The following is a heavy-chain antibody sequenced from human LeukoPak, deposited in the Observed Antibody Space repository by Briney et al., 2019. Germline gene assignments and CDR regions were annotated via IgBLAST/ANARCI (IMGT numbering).Heavy chain of an antibody. V-gene: IGHV1-3*01. J-gene: IGHJ6*02. D-gene: IGHD6-13*01. CDR3: ARVPGIAAAGRVYYYGMDV. CDR1: GYDFTSYA. Sequence: ASVKVSCKASGYDFTSYAMHWVRQAPGQRLEWMGWINAGNGNTKYSQKFQGRVTITRDTSASTAYMELSSLRSEDTAVYYCARVPGIAAAGRVYYYGMDVWGQGTTVTVSS. CDR2: INAGNGNT.